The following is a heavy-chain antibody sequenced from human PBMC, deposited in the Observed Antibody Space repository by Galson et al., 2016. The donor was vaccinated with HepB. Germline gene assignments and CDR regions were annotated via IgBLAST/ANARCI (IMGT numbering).Heavy chain of an antibody. V-gene: IGHV4-38-2*01. CDR3: ARFNGADTYYPDF. CDR1: GYSISIGYF. J-gene: IGHJ4*02. D-gene: IGHD2-8*01. CDR2: IYHSGST. Sequence: TLSLTCAVSGYSISIGYFWGWIRQSPGKGLEWIGSIYHSGSTYYNPSLKSRVTISMDTSKNQFSLKLSSVTAADSAVYFCARFNGADTYYPDFWGQGVRVVVSP.